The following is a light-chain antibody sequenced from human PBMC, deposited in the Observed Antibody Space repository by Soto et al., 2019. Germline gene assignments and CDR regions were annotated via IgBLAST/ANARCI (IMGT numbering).Light chain of an antibody. CDR1: QSVLYSSNNKNY. CDR3: QQYYSIPYT. CDR2: WAS. V-gene: IGKV4-1*01. Sequence: DIVMTQSPDSLAVSLGERATINCKSSQSVLYSSNNKNYLNWYQQKPGQPPKLLIYWASTRESGVPERFSGSGSGTDFTFTISSLQAEDVAVYYCQQYYSIPYTFGQGTKLEIK. J-gene: IGKJ2*01.